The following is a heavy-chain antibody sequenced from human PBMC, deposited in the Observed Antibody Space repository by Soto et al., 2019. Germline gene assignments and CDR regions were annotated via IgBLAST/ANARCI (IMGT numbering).Heavy chain of an antibody. CDR1: GGTFSSYA. D-gene: IGHD6-19*01. J-gene: IGHJ4*02. V-gene: IGHV1-69*12. CDR3: ARGPPASYRSGGGWYFY. CDR2: FIPIFGTA. Sequence: QVQLVQSGAEVKKPGSSVKVSCKASGGTFSSYAISWVRQAPGQGLEGMGGFIPIFGTANYAQKFQGRVTITADESTSTAYMELSSLRSEDTAVYYCARGPPASYRSGGGWYFYWGQGTLVTVSS.